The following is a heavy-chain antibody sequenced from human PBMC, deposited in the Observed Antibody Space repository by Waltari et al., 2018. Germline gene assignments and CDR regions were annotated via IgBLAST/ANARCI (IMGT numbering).Heavy chain of an antibody. Sequence: QVQLQQWGAGLLKPSETLSLTCAVYGGPFTDYYWRWIRQPPGKGLEWIGEVTQSGRTYYNPSLKSRVSISVDTSKNQFSLKLTSVTAADTSIYYLASGTRERLFDFWGPGAPVTVSS. V-gene: IGHV4-34*01. CDR1: GGPFTDYY. CDR3: ASGTRERLFDF. D-gene: IGHD1-26*01. CDR2: VTQSGRT. J-gene: IGHJ4*02.